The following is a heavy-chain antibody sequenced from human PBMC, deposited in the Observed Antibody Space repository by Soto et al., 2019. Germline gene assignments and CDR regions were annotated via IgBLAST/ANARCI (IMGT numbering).Heavy chain of an antibody. Sequence: GGSLRLSCAASGFTFDDYPMHWVLQAPGKGLEWASGISWNSDNIGYADSVKGRFTISRDNAKNSLYLQMNSLRTEDTALYYCAKQNSGTARHFDYSGQGTLVPVSS. CDR2: ISWNSDNI. D-gene: IGHD5-12*01. CDR1: GFTFDDYP. V-gene: IGHV3-9*01. CDR3: AKQNSGTARHFDY. J-gene: IGHJ4*02.